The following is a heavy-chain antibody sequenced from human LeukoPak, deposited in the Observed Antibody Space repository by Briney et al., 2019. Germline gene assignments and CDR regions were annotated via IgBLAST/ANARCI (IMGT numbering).Heavy chain of an antibody. V-gene: IGHV3-23*01. CDR1: GFTFSSYA. D-gene: IGHD2-2*01. Sequence: GGSLRLSCAASGFTFSSYAMSWVRQAPGKGLEWVSAISGSGGSTYYADSVKGRFTISRDNSKNTLYLQMNSLRAEDTAVYYCAKDGGYCSSTSCYFNFWGQGALVTVSS. CDR3: AKDGGYCSSTSCYFNF. CDR2: ISGSGGST. J-gene: IGHJ4*02.